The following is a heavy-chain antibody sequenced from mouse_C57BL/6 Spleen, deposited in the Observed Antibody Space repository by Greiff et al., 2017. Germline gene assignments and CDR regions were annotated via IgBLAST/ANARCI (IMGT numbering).Heavy chain of an antibody. V-gene: IGHV1-55*01. CDR3: ARGGYDGYYGFAY. J-gene: IGHJ3*01. D-gene: IGHD2-3*01. CDR2: IYPGSGST. Sequence: QVQLKQPGAELVKPGASVKMSCKASGYTFTSYWITWVKQRPGQGLEWIGDIYPGSGSTNYNEKFKSKATLTVDTSSSTAYMQLSSLTSEDSAVYYCARGGYDGYYGFAYWGQGTLVTVSA. CDR1: GYTFTSYW.